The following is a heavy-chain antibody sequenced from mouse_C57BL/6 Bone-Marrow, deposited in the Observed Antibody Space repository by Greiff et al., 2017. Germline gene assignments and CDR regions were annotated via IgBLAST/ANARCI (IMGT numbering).Heavy chain of an antibody. CDR2: IDPEDGDT. CDR3: TALGGSSYSFAY. V-gene: IGHV14-1*01. D-gene: IGHD1-1*01. CDR1: GFNIKDYY. J-gene: IGHJ3*01. Sequence: EVQLQQSGAELVRPGASVKLSCTASGFNIKDYYMHWVKQRPEQGLEWIGRIDPEDGDTEYAPKFQGKATMTADTASNTAYLQLSSLTSEDTAVYYCTALGGSSYSFAYWGQGTLVTVSA.